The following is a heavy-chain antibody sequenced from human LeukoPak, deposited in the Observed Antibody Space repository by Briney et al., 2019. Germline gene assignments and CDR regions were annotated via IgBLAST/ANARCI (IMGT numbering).Heavy chain of an antibody. CDR1: GGSISSHY. CDR2: IYTSGST. J-gene: IGHJ4*02. V-gene: IGHV4-4*07. D-gene: IGHD3-3*01. Sequence: SETLSLTCTVSGGSISSHYWSWIRQPAGKGLEWIGRIYTSGSTNYNPSLKSRVTMSVDTSKNQFSLKLSSVTAADTAVYYCARDTDSDYDFWSGYSRAYFDYWGQGTLVTVSS. CDR3: ARDTDSDYDFWSGYSRAYFDY.